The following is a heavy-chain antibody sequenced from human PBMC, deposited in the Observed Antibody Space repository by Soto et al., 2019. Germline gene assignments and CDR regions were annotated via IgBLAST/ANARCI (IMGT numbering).Heavy chain of an antibody. CDR3: TTRFAAAPLPNDY. CDR2: IKSKTDGGTT. D-gene: IGHD6-6*01. Sequence: EVQLVESGGGLVKPGGSLRLSCAASGFTFSNAWMNWVRQAPGKGLEWVGRIKSKTDGGTTDYAAPVKGRFTISRDDSKNTLYLQMNSLKTGDTAVYYCTTRFAAAPLPNDYWGQGTLVTVSS. CDR1: GFTFSNAW. V-gene: IGHV3-15*07. J-gene: IGHJ4*02.